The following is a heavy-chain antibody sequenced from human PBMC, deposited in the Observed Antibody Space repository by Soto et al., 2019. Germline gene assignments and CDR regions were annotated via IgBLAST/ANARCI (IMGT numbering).Heavy chain of an antibody. CDR1: GGSFSGYY. V-gene: IGHV4-34*01. CDR2: INHSGST. CDR3: ARERILAMVRAMDV. J-gene: IGHJ6*02. Sequence: SETLSLTCAVYGGSFSGYYWSWIRQPPGKGLEWIGEINHSGSTNYNPSLKSRVTISVDTSKNQFSLKLSSVTAADTAVYYCARERILAMVRAMDVWGQGTTVTVSS. D-gene: IGHD3-10*01.